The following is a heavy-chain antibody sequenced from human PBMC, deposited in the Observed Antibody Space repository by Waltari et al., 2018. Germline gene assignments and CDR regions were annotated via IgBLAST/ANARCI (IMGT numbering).Heavy chain of an antibody. J-gene: IGHJ4*02. CDR3: AREGTYDFDY. CDR2: IKQDGSEK. Sequence: EVQLVESGGGLVQPGGSLSLSVAASGFTFGSFSMNWVRQAPGKGLEWVANIKQDGSEKYYVDSVKGRFTISRDNAKNSLYLQMNSLRGEDTAVYYCAREGTYDFDYWGQGTLVTVSS. V-gene: IGHV3-7*01. D-gene: IGHD3-16*01. CDR1: GFTFGSFS.